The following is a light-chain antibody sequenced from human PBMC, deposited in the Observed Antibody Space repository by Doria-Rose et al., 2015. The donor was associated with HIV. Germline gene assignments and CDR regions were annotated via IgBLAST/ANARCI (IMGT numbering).Light chain of an antibody. Sequence: EIVLTQSPGTLSLSPGERDTLSCRASQSFSSTYLAWYQHTPGQAPSLLIYDGSTSATGSPDVCSASGSGTYFTLTINRLEPEDFALYYCHQYVTSLTFGQGTKVEI. CDR1: QSFSSTY. CDR2: DGS. CDR3: HQYVTSLT. V-gene: IGKV3-20*01. J-gene: IGKJ1*01.